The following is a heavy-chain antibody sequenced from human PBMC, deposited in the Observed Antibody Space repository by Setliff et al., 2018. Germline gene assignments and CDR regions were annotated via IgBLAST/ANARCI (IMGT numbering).Heavy chain of an antibody. D-gene: IGHD2-8*01. CDR3: SRLVRYCTTTTCQSVPGAEV. Sequence: ASVKVSCKASGYTFTDFGINWVRQAPGQGLEWMGWISPYTGNTYSAQKLQGRVTMTTDTSTSTAYMELRSLRSDDTAVYYCSRLVRYCTTTTCQSVPGAEVWGQGTLVTVSS. V-gene: IGHV1-18*01. CDR2: ISPYTGNT. J-gene: IGHJ4*02. CDR1: GYTFTDFG.